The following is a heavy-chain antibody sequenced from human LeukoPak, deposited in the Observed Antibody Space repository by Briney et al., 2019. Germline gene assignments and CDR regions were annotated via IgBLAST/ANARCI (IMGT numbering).Heavy chain of an antibody. CDR1: GDSISRSTYY. V-gene: IGHV4-39*02. J-gene: IGHJ6*02. CDR3: ARVPAAGSYYYGMDV. D-gene: IGHD6-13*01. Sequence: SETLSLTCTVSGDSISRSTYYWAWIRQPPGKGLEWIGSVYYGRSPYFNPSLESRATISVDTSKNHFSLKMSSVTAADTAVYYCARVPAAGSYYYGMDVWGQGTTVTVSS. CDR2: VYYGRSP.